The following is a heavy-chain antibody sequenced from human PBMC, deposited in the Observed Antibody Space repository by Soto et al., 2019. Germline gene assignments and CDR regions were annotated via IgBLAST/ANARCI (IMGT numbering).Heavy chain of an antibody. D-gene: IGHD6-6*01. CDR1: GDSVSSNSAS. CDR2: TYYRAKWYN. J-gene: IGHJ6*02. CDR3: ALSIGTIYYYGLDV. Sequence: SQTLSLTCGISGDSVSSNSASWHCIRQSPSRGLEWLGRTYYRAKWYNDYAEAVRSRITINPDTPKNQFSLQLNSVTPEDTAVYYCALSIGTIYYYGLDVWGQGTTVTVSS. V-gene: IGHV6-1*01.